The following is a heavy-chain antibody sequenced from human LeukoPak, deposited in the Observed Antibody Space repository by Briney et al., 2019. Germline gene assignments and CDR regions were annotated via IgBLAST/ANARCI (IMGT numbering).Heavy chain of an antibody. CDR3: ATYINWVAGDV. CDR1: AFTFSDSW. V-gene: IGHV3-7*01. CDR2: IKEDGSEY. Sequence: GGSLRLSCAASAFTFSDSWMRWVRQASGKGRGWVAAIKEDGSEYSYMASVKGRFTISRDTAKNSLYLQMNSLRDEDTAVYHCATYINWVAGDVWGQGTAVTVSS. D-gene: IGHD1-1*01. J-gene: IGHJ6*02.